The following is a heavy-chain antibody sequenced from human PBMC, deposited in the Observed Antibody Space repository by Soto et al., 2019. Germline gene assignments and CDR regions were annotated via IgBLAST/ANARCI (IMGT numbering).Heavy chain of an antibody. J-gene: IGHJ4*02. CDR1: GGSFSGYY. CDR3: ARAPRDYNWLYYFDY. CDR2: INHSGST. V-gene: IGHV4-34*01. D-gene: IGHD1-20*01. Sequence: SETLSLTCAVYGGSFSGYYWSWIRQPPGKGLEWIGEINHSGSTNYNPSLKSRVTISVDTSKNQFSLKLSSVTAADTAVYYCARAPRDYNWLYYFDYWGQGTLVTVSS.